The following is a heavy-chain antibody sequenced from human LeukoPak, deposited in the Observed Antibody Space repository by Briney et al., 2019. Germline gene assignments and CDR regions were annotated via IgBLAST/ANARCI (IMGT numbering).Heavy chain of an antibody. CDR3: ARDAGYGARDADYGGNQGFDY. D-gene: IGHD4-23*01. V-gene: IGHV3-21*01. CDR2: ISSSGSHI. J-gene: IGHJ4*02. CDR1: GFTFSTYV. Sequence: GGSLRLSCAASGFTFSTYVMNWVRQAPGKGLEWVSSISSSGSHIYYADSVKGRFTISRDNAKNSLYLQMNSLRAEDTAVYYCARDAGYGARDADYGGNQGFDYWGQGTLVTVSS.